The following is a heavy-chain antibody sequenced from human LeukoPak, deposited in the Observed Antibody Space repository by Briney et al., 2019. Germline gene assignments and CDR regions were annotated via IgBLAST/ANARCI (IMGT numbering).Heavy chain of an antibody. CDR2: VYTSGIT. CDR3: ARHAQQLVRNYYFYSMDV. J-gene: IGHJ6*03. Sequence: SETLSLTCTVSGVSASSYYWHWIRQSPGKGLEWIGFVYTSGITNYNPSLKSRLTISLDTSKNQFSLKLTSVTAADSAVYYCARHAQQLVRNYYFYSMDVWGTGTTVTVSS. CDR1: GVSASSYY. V-gene: IGHV4-4*08. D-gene: IGHD6-6*01.